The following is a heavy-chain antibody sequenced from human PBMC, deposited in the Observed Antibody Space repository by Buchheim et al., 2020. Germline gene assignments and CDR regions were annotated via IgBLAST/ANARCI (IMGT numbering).Heavy chain of an antibody. CDR3: ARSIAVAGMVAS. CDR2: VNGYGGNT. CDR1: GYTFASSD. J-gene: IGHJ4*02. V-gene: IGHV1-8*01. D-gene: IGHD6-19*01. Sequence: QVQLVQSGAEVKKPGASVKVSCKASGYTFASSDINWVRQAPGQGLEWMGWVNGYGGNTGYAQQFQGRVTMTRNISISTAYMELNNLTFEDTAVYFCARSIAVAGMVASWGQGT.